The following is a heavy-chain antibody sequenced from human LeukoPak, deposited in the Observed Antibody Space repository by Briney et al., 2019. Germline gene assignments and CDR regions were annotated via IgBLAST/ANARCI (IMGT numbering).Heavy chain of an antibody. CDR2: ISSSSSTI. Sequence: PGGSLRLSCAASGFTFSSYSMNWVRQAPGKGLEWVSYISSSSSTIYYADSVKGRFTISRDNAKNSLYLQMNSLRAEDTAVYYCARAAYDYYYMDVWGKGTTVTVSS. CDR3: ARAAYDYYYMDV. CDR1: GFTFSSYS. J-gene: IGHJ6*03. V-gene: IGHV3-48*01.